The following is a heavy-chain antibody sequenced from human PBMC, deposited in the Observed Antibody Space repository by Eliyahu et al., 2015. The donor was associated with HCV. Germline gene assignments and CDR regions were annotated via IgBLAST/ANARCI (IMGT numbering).Heavy chain of an antibody. CDR1: GXTFTNYA. CDR3: ANLREDY. Sequence: QVQLVQSGAEVKKPGASVMVSCKASGXTFTNYALHWVRQAPGQGVGGMGYINAADGYTKYSQKFRGRLTITRDTSASTGYMELTSLTSEDTAVYYCANLREDYWGQGTLVTVSS. CDR2: INAADGYT. J-gene: IGHJ4*02. V-gene: IGHV1-3*01.